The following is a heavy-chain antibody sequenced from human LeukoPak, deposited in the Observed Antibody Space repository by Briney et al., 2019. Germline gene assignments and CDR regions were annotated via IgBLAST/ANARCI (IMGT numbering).Heavy chain of an antibody. CDR3: AGSYHYYMDV. CDR2: ISYIGST. V-gene: IGHV4-59*01. J-gene: IGHJ6*03. Sequence: PSETLSLTCTVSGGSISNYYWGWIRQPPGKGLEWIGYISYIGSTKYNPSLKSRVTISEDTSKKQFSLKLSSVTAADTAVYYCAGSYHYYMDVWGKGTTVTVSS. CDR1: GGSISNYY.